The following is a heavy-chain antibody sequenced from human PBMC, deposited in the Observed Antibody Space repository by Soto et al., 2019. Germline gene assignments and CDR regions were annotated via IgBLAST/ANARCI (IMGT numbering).Heavy chain of an antibody. CDR3: ARSLWSPYFYYGLDV. CDR2: INSGGNIT. D-gene: IGHD2-21*01. Sequence: GGSLRLSCTASGFALSRCWMYWVRQAPGKGLVWVSHINSGGNITPYPDSVRGRFTISRDNSKNTLYLDMHSLTTDDTAVYFCARSLWSPYFYYGLDVWGQGTTVTVSS. J-gene: IGHJ6*02. V-gene: IGHV3-74*01. CDR1: GFALSRCW.